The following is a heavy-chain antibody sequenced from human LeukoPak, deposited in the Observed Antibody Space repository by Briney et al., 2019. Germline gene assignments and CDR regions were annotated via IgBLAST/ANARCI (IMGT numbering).Heavy chain of an antibody. Sequence: SETLSLTCTVSGGSISSYYWSWIRQPPGKGLEWIGYIYYSGSTNYNPSLKSRVTISVDTSKNQFSLKLSSVTAADTAVYYCARDRPDYGDYDYYYYMDVWGKGTTVTVSS. CDR3: ARDRPDYGDYDYYYYMDV. D-gene: IGHD4-17*01. J-gene: IGHJ6*03. V-gene: IGHV4-59*01. CDR1: GGSISSYY. CDR2: IYYSGST.